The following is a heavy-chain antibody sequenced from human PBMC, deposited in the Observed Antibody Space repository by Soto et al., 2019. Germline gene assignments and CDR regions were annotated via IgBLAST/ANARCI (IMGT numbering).Heavy chain of an antibody. CDR2: IWYDGSNK. V-gene: IGHV3-33*01. J-gene: IGHJ6*02. CDR1: GFTFSSYG. Sequence: VGSLRLSCAASGFTFSSYGMHWVRQAPGKGLEWVAVIWYDGSNKYYADSVKGRFTISRDNAKNTLYLQMNSLRAEDTAVYYYARGGTGYYGMYVWGQGTTVTVSS. CDR3: ARGGTGYYGMYV. D-gene: IGHD1-1*01.